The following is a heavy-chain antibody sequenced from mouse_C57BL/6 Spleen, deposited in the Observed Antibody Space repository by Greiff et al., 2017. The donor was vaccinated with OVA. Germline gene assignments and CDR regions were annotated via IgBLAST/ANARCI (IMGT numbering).Heavy chain of an antibody. CDR1: GFTFSDYY. CDR3: AREGETYDYDEYYYAMDY. J-gene: IGHJ4*01. Sequence: EVKLMESEGGLVQPGSSMKLSCTASGFTFSDYYMAWVRQVPEKGLEWVANINYDGSSTYYLNSLKSRFIISRDNAKNILYLQMSSLKSEDTATYYCAREGETYDYDEYYYAMDYWGQGTSVTVSS. V-gene: IGHV5-16*01. CDR2: INYDGSST. D-gene: IGHD2-4*01.